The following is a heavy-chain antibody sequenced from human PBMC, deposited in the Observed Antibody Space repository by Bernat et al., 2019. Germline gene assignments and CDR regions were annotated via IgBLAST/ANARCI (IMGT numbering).Heavy chain of an antibody. J-gene: IGHJ4*02. CDR2: IYYSGST. CDR1: GGSISSGDYY. D-gene: IGHD3-22*01. CDR3: ARGRDSSGYYSAVDY. V-gene: IGHV4-30-4*01. Sequence: QVQLQESRPGLVKPSQTLSLTCTVSGGSISSGDYYWSWIRQPPGKGLECIGYIYYSGSTYYNPSLKSRVTISVDTSKNQFSLRLSSVTAADTAVYYCARGRDSSGYYSAVDYWGQGTLVTVSS.